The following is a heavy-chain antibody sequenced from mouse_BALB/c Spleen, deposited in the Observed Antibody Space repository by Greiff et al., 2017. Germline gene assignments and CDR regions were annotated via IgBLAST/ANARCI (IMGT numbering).Heavy chain of an antibody. V-gene: IGHV14-3*02. CDR2: IDPANGNT. CDR1: GFNIKDTY. CDR3: ARGKYGNYVAMDY. Sequence: VQLQQSGAELVKPGASVKLSCTASGFNIKDTYMHWVKQRPEQGLEWIGRIDPANGNTKYDPKFQGKATITADTSSNTAYLQLSSRTSEDTAVYYCARGKYGNYVAMDYWGQGTSVTVSS. J-gene: IGHJ4*01. D-gene: IGHD2-10*02.